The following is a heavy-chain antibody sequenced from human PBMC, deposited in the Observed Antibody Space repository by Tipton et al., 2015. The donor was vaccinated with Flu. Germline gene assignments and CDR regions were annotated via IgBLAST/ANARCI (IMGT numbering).Heavy chain of an antibody. CDR3: ARLTYYYGSGTSDC. V-gene: IGHV4-4*02. Sequence: GLVKPSGTLSLTCAVSGGSISSGNWWGWVRQPPEKGLEWIGSLSHSGRTYYNPSLKSRVTISADTWKTQFSLKLGSVTAADTAVYYCARLTYYYGSGTSDCWGQGTLLTVSS. CDR2: LSHSGRT. D-gene: IGHD3-10*01. CDR1: GGSISSGNW. J-gene: IGHJ4*02.